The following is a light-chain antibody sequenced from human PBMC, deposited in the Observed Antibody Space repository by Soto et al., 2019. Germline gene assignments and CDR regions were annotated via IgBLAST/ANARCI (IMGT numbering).Light chain of an antibody. Sequence: QLVLTQSPSASASLGASVKLTCTLTSGHSNNAIAWHQQQPEKGPRYLMKLNSDGSHSKGDGIPDRFSGSSSGAERYLTISSLQSEDEADYYCHAWGTGIVVFGGGTKLTVL. V-gene: IGLV4-69*01. CDR3: HAWGTGIVV. CDR2: LNSDGSH. J-gene: IGLJ2*01. CDR1: SGHSNNA.